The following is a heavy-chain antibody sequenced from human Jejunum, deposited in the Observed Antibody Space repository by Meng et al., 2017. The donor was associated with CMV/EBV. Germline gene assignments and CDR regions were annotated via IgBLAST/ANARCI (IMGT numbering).Heavy chain of an antibody. D-gene: IGHD3-10*01. J-gene: IGHJ5*01. CDR2: ISASGDNS. CDR1: GFTFSVYA. Sequence: AAGFTFSVYAMNWVRQAPGKGLEWVSGISASGDNSHYADSVKGRFTISRDNSKNTVSLQMHSLRAEDAATYYCTKAFPGGWMVSDSWGQGTLVTVSS. V-gene: IGHV3-23*01. CDR3: TKAFPGGWMVSDS.